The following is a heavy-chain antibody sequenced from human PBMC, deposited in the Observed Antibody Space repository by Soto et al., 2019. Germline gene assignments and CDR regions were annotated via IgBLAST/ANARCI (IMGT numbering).Heavy chain of an antibody. J-gene: IGHJ2*01. D-gene: IGHD1-26*01. CDR1: GFTFSSYW. V-gene: IGHV3-74*01. CDR2: INSDGSST. Sequence: EVQLVESGGGLVQPGGSLRLSCAASGFTFSSYWMHWVRQAQGKGLVWVSRINSDGSSTSYADSVKGRFTISRDNAKNTLYLQMNSLRAEDTAVYYCARGGRLNWYFDLLGRGTLVTVSS. CDR3: ARGGRLNWYFDL.